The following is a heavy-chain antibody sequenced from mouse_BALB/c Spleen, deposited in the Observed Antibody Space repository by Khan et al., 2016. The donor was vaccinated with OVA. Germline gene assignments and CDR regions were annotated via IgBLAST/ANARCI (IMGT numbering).Heavy chain of an antibody. CDR2: ISYSGRT. V-gene: IGHV3-2*02. CDR3: ARSVTLTTVVATDFDY. CDR1: GYSITSDYA. Sequence: EVQLQESGPGLVKPSQSLSLTCTVTGYSITSDYAWNWLRQFPGNQLEWMGYISYSGRTSYNQSLKSRISITRDTSKNQFFLQLKSVPTEDTATYYCARSVTLTTVVATDFDYWGQGTTLTVSS. J-gene: IGHJ2*01. D-gene: IGHD1-1*01.